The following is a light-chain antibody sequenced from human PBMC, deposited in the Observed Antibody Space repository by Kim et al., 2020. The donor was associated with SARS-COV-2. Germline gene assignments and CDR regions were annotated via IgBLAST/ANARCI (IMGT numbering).Light chain of an antibody. J-gene: IGKJ1*01. V-gene: IGKV1-27*01. Sequence: ASVGDGVTITCRARQGISNDLAWYQQKPGEAPKLLIYAASTLQFGVSTRFSGSGSGTEFTLTISDLQPEDVATYYCQKYDTAPWTFGHGTKVDIK. CDR1: QGISND. CDR3: QKYDTAPWT. CDR2: AAS.